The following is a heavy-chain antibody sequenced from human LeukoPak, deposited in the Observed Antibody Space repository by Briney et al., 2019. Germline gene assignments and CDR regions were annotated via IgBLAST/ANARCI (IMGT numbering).Heavy chain of an antibody. Sequence: PSGTLSLTCAVSGGSISGSNWWSWVRQPPGKGLEWIEEIYHSGSTNYNPSLKSRVTISVDKSKNQFSLKLSSVTAADTAVYYCARDSGNIVGATGVAFDIWGQGTMVTVSS. CDR3: ARDSGNIVGATGVAFDI. J-gene: IGHJ3*02. CDR2: IYHSGST. CDR1: GGSISGSNW. V-gene: IGHV4-4*02. D-gene: IGHD1-26*01.